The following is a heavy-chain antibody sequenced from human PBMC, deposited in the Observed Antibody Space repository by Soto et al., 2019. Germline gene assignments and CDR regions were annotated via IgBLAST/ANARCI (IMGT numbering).Heavy chain of an antibody. CDR3: ASRISMIVGNAFDI. CDR1: GGSISGGNW. CDR2: IHHRGNI. D-gene: IGHD3-22*01. V-gene: IGHV4-4*02. J-gene: IGHJ3*02. Sequence: SETLSLTCVVSGGSISGGNWWNWVRQSPGKGLEWIGEIHHRGNINYNPSLKSRVTISLDKSKNQCSLKLTSVTAADTAVYYCASRISMIVGNAFDIWGQGTMVTVSS.